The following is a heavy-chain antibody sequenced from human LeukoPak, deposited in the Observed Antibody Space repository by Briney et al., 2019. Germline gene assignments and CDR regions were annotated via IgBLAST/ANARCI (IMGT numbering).Heavy chain of an antibody. V-gene: IGHV4-38-2*02. J-gene: IGHJ4*02. CDR1: GYSISSGYY. CDR2: IYHSGST. Sequence: PSETLSLTCTVSGYSISSGYYWGWIRQPPGKGLEWIGSIYHSGSTYYNPSLKSRVTISVDTSKNQFSLKLSSVTAADTAVYYCARDRGYLDYWGQGTLVTVSS. CDR3: ARDRGYLDY. D-gene: IGHD3-10*01.